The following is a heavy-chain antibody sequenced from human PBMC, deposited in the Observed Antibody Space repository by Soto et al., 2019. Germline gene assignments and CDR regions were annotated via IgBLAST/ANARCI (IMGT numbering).Heavy chain of an antibody. Sequence: QVQLQESGPGLVKPSQTLSLTCTVSGGSISSGGYYWSWIRQHPGKGLEWIGYIYYSGSTYYNASLESRVTISVDTSKNQFSLKLSSVTAADTAVYYCARAPVPWGEAFDIWGQGTMVTVSS. D-gene: IGHD7-27*01. CDR3: ARAPVPWGEAFDI. CDR2: IYYSGST. V-gene: IGHV4-31*03. CDR1: GGSISSGGYY. J-gene: IGHJ3*02.